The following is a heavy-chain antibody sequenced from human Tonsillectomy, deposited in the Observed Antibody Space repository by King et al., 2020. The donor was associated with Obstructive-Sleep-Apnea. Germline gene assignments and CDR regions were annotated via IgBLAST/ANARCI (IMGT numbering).Heavy chain of an antibody. CDR1: GFTFSSYA. D-gene: IGHD3-9*01. V-gene: IGHV3-23*04. Sequence: VQLVESGGGLVQPGGSLRISCAASGFTFSSYAMSWVRQAPGKGLEWVSAVSGSGGSRYYADSVTGRFTISRYNSKNTLYLQMNTLRAADTAVYYCSKTNPKSRRRYFGPRAPFDNWGQGTLVTVSS. CDR2: VSGSGGSR. J-gene: IGHJ4*02. CDR3: SKTNPKSRRRYFGPRAPFDN.